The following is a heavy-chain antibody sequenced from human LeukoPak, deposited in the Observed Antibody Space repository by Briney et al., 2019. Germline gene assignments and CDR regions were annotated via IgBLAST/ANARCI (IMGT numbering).Heavy chain of an antibody. CDR1: GYTFTSYD. D-gene: IGHD7-27*01. CDR3: ARGLGTIRSLRYYFDY. Sequence: ASVKVSCKASGYTFTSYDINWVRQATGQGLEWMGWMNPNSDNTGYAQKFQGRVTMTRNTSISTAYMELSSLRSEDTAVYYCARGLGTIRSLRYYFDYWGQGTLVTVSS. CDR2: MNPNSDNT. J-gene: IGHJ4*02. V-gene: IGHV1-8*01.